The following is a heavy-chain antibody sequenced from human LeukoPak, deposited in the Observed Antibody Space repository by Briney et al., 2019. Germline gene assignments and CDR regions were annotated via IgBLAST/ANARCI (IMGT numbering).Heavy chain of an antibody. Sequence: PGGSLRLSCAASGFTFSSYAMSWVRQAPGKGLEWVSAISGSGGSTYYADSVKGRFTISRDNSKNTLYLQMNSLRAEDTAVYYCAKDHPDLPYYDILTGYYPVGYFDYWGQGTLVTVSS. D-gene: IGHD3-9*01. CDR3: AKDHPDLPYYDILTGYYPVGYFDY. CDR2: ISGSGGST. V-gene: IGHV3-23*01. J-gene: IGHJ4*02. CDR1: GFTFSSYA.